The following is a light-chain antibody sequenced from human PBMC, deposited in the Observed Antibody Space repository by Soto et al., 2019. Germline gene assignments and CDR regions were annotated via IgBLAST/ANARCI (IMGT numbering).Light chain of an antibody. V-gene: IGKV1-5*03. CDR3: QQYETFSGT. Sequence: QVTQVPSYLSAXXGXXXXXXXRASQSIRTWLAWYQQKPGSAPKLLIYKASTLDSGVPSRFSGSGSGTKFTLTIASLRPDDFATYYCQQYETFSGTFGPGTRLEI. CDR2: KAS. CDR1: QSIRTW. J-gene: IGKJ5*01.